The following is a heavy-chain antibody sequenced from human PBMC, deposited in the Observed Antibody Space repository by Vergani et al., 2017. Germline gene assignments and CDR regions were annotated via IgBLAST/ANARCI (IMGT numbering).Heavy chain of an antibody. CDR3: ASSLPAAILVDY. Sequence: EVQLVESGGGLVQPGGSLRLSCAASGFTFSSYWMHWVRQAPGKGLVWVSRIDSDGSSTTYADSVKGRFTISRDNAKNTLYLQMNSLRAEDTAVYYCASSLPAAILVDYWGQGTLVTVSS. D-gene: IGHD2-2*01. CDR1: GFTFSSYW. J-gene: IGHJ4*02. CDR2: IDSDGSST. V-gene: IGHV3-74*01.